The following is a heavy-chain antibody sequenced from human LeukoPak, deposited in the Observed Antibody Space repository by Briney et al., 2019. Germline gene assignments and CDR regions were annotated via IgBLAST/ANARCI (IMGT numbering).Heavy chain of an antibody. D-gene: IGHD3-10*01. CDR3: ARGPGRYYYGSGSYYPFDY. CDR2: INPNSGGT. J-gene: IGHJ4*02. V-gene: IGHV1-2*02. Sequence: ASVKVSCKASGYTFTGYYMHWVRQAPGQGLEWMGWINPNSGGTNYAQKFHGRVTMTRDTSISTAYMELSRLRSDDTAVYYCARGPGRYYYGSGSYYPFDYWGQGTLVTVSS. CDR1: GYTFTGYY.